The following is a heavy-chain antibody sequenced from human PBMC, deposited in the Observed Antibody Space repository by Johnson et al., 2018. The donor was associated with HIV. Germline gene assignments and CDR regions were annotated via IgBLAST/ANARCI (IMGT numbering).Heavy chain of an antibody. Sequence: QVQLVESGGGVVQPGGSLRLSCAASGFTFSSYGMQWVRPAPGTGMEWVAFIRYDGSNNYYADYVKGRLTISRDNSKHTLSLQMNSLRAEDTAVYYCATGVVVTAMNDAFDIWGQGTMVTVSS. D-gene: IGHD2-21*02. V-gene: IGHV3-30*02. J-gene: IGHJ3*02. CDR3: ATGVVVTAMNDAFDI. CDR2: IRYDGSNN. CDR1: GFTFSSYG.